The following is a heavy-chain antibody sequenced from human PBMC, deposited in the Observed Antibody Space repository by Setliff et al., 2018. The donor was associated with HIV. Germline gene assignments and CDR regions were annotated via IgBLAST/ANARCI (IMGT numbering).Heavy chain of an antibody. V-gene: IGHV3-30*02. Sequence: GGSLRLSCAASGFTFSYYGMHWVRQAPGKGLDWVAFIPYDGSNKYYADSVKGRFTISRDNSKNTLYLQMNSLRAEDTAVYYCVKSQNPSGDYNPFDYWGQGTLVTVSS. CDR3: VKSQNPSGDYNPFDY. J-gene: IGHJ4*02. CDR2: IPYDGSNK. CDR1: GFTFSYYG. D-gene: IGHD4-17*01.